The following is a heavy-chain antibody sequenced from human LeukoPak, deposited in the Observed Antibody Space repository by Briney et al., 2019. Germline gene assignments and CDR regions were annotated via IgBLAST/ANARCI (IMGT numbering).Heavy chain of an antibody. CDR3: VREGLERRTNFDY. V-gene: IGHV3-64D*06. J-gene: IGHJ4*02. Sequence: GGSPRLSCSASGFTFSSHVMHWVGQATGKGPQYVSPISMNVHPTYYAGSVKGRFTISRDSSKNTVYLQMNSLTAEDTAVYYCVREGLERRTNFDYWGQGTLV. D-gene: IGHD1-1*01. CDR2: ISMNVHPT. CDR1: GFTFSSHV.